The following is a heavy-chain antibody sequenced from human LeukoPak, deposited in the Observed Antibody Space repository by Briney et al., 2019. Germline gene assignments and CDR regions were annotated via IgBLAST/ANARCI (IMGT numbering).Heavy chain of an antibody. CDR2: IYPSDSDT. CDR1: EYSFATYW. V-gene: IGHV5-51*01. Sequence: GESLKISCQGSEYSFATYWIAWLRQMPGKGLEWMGIIYPSDSDTRYSPSFQGQVTISADKSIKTAYLQWSSLKAPDTAMCYCARPLQGIVGATGFDYWGQGTLVTVSS. D-gene: IGHD1-26*01. CDR3: ARPLQGIVGATGFDY. J-gene: IGHJ4*02.